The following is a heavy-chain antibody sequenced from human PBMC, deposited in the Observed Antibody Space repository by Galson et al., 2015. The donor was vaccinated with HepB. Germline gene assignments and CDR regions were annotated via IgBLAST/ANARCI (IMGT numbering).Heavy chain of an antibody. CDR3: AKVVAYYDSSGYLYFDY. CDR1: GFTFSSYA. CDR2: ISGSGGST. D-gene: IGHD3-22*01. J-gene: IGHJ4*02. Sequence: SLRLSCAASGFTFSSYAMSWVRQAPGKGLEWVSAISGSGGSTYYADSVKGRFTISRDNSKNTLYLQMNSLRAEDTAVYYCAKVVAYYDSSGYLYFDYWGQGTLVTVSS. V-gene: IGHV3-23*01.